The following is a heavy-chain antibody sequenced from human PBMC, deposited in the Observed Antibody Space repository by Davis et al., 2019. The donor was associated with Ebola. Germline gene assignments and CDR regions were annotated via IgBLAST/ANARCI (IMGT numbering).Heavy chain of an antibody. CDR2: ISGSGGST. CDR1: GFTFSSYA. CDR3: AKGTTVWY. Sequence: GESLKISCAASGFTFSSYAMSWIRQAPGKGLEWVSAISGSGGSTYYADSVKGRFTISRDNSKNTLYLQMNSLRAEDTAVYYCAKGTTVWYWGQGTLVTVSS. V-gene: IGHV3-23*01. D-gene: IGHD4-11*01. J-gene: IGHJ4*02.